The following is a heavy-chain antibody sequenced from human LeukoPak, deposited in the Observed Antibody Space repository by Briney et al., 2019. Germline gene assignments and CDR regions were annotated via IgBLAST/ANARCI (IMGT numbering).Heavy chain of an antibody. Sequence: PGGSLRLSCAASGFTVSSNYMNWVRQAPGKGLEWVSVIYNDDSTFYADSVKGRFTISRDNSKNTLYLQMNSLSAEDTAVYYCASPRAAAGLFDIWGQGTMVTVSS. CDR2: IYNDDST. CDR1: GFTVSSNY. J-gene: IGHJ3*02. D-gene: IGHD6-13*01. CDR3: ASPRAAAGLFDI. V-gene: IGHV3-66*01.